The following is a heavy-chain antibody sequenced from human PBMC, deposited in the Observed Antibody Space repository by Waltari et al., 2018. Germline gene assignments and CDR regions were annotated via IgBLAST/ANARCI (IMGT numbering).Heavy chain of an antibody. D-gene: IGHD1-1*01. CDR3: AKGRRGTYYYYYYYMDV. CDR1: GFTFSSYA. V-gene: IGHV3-23*01. J-gene: IGHJ6*03. CDR2: ISGSGGST. Sequence: EVQLLESGGGLVQPGGSLRLSCAASGFTFSSYAMSWVRQAPGKGLEWVSAISGSGGSTYYADSVKGRFTISRDKSKNTLYLQMNSLRAEDTAVYYCAKGRRGTYYYYYYYMDVWGKGTTVTVSS.